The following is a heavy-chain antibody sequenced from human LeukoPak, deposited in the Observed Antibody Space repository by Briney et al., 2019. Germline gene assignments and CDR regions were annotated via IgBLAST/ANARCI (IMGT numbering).Heavy chain of an antibody. CDR1: GFIFSNYW. V-gene: IGHV3-7*01. J-gene: IGHJ6*02. Sequence: GGSLRLSCAASGFIFSNYWMSWVRQAPGKGLEWVANIKQDGTEKNYVDSVKGRFTISRDNGNNSLYLQMNSLRVEDTAVYYCATETTMDGMDVRGQGTTVTVSS. CDR3: ATETTMDGMDV. D-gene: IGHD4-11*01. CDR2: IKQDGTEK.